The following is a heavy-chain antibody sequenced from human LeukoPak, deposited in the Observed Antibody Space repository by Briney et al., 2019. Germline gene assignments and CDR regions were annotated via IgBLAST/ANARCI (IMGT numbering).Heavy chain of an antibody. V-gene: IGHV3-30*04. CDR2: ISYDGSNK. Sequence: GGSLRLSCAASGFTFSSYAMHWVRQAPGKGLEWVAAISYDGSNKYYADSVKGRFTISRDNSKNTLYLQMNSLRAEDTAVYYCRAQYEYGSGSFRRRHDFDYWGQGTLVTVSS. CDR1: GFTFSSYA. J-gene: IGHJ4*02. D-gene: IGHD3-10*01. CDR3: RAQYEYGSGSFRRRHDFDY.